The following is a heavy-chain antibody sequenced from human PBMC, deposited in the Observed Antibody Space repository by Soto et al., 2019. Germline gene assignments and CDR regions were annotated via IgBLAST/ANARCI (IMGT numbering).Heavy chain of an antibody. Sequence: GESLKISCKGSGYSFTSYWIGWVRQMPGKGLEWMGIIYPGDSDTRYSPSFQGQVTISADKSISTAYLQWSSLKASDTAMYYCARLDCGGDCYSPRRRYFQHWGQGTLVTVSS. D-gene: IGHD2-21*02. CDR2: IYPGDSDT. J-gene: IGHJ1*01. V-gene: IGHV5-51*01. CDR3: ARLDCGGDCYSPRRRYFQH. CDR1: GYSFTSYW.